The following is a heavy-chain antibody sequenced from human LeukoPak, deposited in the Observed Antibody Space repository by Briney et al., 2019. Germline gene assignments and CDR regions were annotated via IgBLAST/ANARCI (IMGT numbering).Heavy chain of an antibody. Sequence: SETLSLTCTVSGGSISSYYWSWIRQPPGKGLEWIGYIYYSGSTNYNPSLKSRVTISVDTSKNQFSLKLSSVTAADTAVYYCARVSRGPYYFDYWGQGTLVTVSP. V-gene: IGHV4-59*01. D-gene: IGHD2/OR15-2a*01. CDR2: IYYSGST. CDR3: ARVSRGPYYFDY. J-gene: IGHJ4*02. CDR1: GGSISSYY.